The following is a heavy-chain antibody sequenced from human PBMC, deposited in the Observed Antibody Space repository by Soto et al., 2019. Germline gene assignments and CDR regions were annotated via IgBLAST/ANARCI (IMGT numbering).Heavy chain of an antibody. V-gene: IGHV1-46*03. CDR1: GYTFTSYY. Sequence: GASVKVSCKASGYTFTSYYMHWVRQAPGQGLEWMGIINPSGGSTSYAQKLQGRVTMTRDTSTSTVYMELSSLRSEDTAVYYCARVSTAGTFNYYYYYYMDVWGKGTTVTVSS. CDR3: ARVSTAGTFNYYYYYYMDV. CDR2: INPSGGST. J-gene: IGHJ6*03. D-gene: IGHD6-19*01.